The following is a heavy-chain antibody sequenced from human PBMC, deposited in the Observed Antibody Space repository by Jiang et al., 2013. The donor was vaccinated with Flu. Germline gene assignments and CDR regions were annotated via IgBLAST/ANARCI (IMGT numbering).Heavy chain of an antibody. J-gene: IGHJ4*02. CDR1: GFTFSSYA. CDR2: ISYDGSNK. D-gene: IGHD6-19*01. Sequence: VQLVESGGGVVQPGRSLRLSCAASGFTFSSYAMHWVRQAPGKGLEWVAVISYDGSNKYYADSVKGRFTISRDNSKNTLYLQMNSLRAEDTAVYYCARGRGIAVGGRYFDYWGQGTLVTVSS. CDR3: ARGRGIAVGGRYFDY. V-gene: IGHV3-30-3*01.